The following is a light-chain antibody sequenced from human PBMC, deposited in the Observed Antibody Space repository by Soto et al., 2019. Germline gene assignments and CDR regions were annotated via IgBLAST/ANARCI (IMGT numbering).Light chain of an antibody. CDR1: QTFSSGY. CDR2: EAS. CDR3: HQYGNPPQT. J-gene: IGKJ1*01. V-gene: IGKV3-20*01. Sequence: EIVLTQSPGTLSLSEGERATLSCRASQTFSSGYVAWYQQKPGQTPKLLVYEASSRAAGTPDRFSGSGSGRDYTLTISRLEPEDFEVYYCHQYGNPPQTFGPGTKVEIX.